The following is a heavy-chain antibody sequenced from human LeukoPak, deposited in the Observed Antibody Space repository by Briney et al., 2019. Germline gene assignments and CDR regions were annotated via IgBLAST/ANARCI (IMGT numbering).Heavy chain of an antibody. CDR3: ARDEYDSSGYYLGY. V-gene: IGHV1-2*02. CDR2: INPNSGGI. Sequence: ASVKVSCKASGYTFTGYYMHWVRQAPGQGLEWMGWINPNSGGINYAQKLQGRVTMTTDTSTSTAYMELRSLRSDDTAVYYCARDEYDSSGYYLGYWGQGTLVTVSS. D-gene: IGHD3-22*01. J-gene: IGHJ4*02. CDR1: GYTFTGYY.